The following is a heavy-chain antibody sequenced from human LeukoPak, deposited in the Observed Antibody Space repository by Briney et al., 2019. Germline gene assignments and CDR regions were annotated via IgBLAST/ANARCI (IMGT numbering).Heavy chain of an antibody. CDR2: ISRRSRHV. D-gene: IGHD4/OR15-4a*01. J-gene: IGHJ1*01. Sequence: PGGSLRLSCTASGFTFSDYSMNWVRQAPGKGLEWVSSISRRSRHVYYAGSVKGRFTISRDNAKNSLYLQVNSLRAEDMAVYFCVRDLMGSGATTAYLHHWGQGTLVTVSS. CDR1: GFTFSDYS. V-gene: IGHV3-21*01. CDR3: VRDLMGSGATTAYLHH.